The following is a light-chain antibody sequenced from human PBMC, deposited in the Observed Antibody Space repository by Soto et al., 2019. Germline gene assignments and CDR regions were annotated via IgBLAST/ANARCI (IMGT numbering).Light chain of an antibody. CDR3: QSADSSGTYPV. Sequence: SYELTQPPSVSLSPGQTARITCSGDALPKQYAYWYQQKPDQAPVMVIYKDSERPSGIPARFSGSSSGTTVTLTISGVQAEDEGDYYCQSADSSGTYPVFGGGTQLTVL. CDR2: KDS. V-gene: IGLV3-25*02. J-gene: IGLJ3*02. CDR1: ALPKQY.